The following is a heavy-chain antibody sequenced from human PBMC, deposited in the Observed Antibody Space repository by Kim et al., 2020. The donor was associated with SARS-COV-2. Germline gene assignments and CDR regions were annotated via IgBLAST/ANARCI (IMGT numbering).Heavy chain of an antibody. CDR2: IYYSGST. D-gene: IGHD6-19*01. Sequence: GGIRNAPGKGLEWIGSIYYSGSTYYNPSLKSRVTISVDTSKNQFSLKLSSVTAADTAVYYCARLSRSGWYYFDYWGQGTLVTVSS. CDR3: ARLSRSGWYYFDY. V-gene: IGHV4-39*01. J-gene: IGHJ4*02.